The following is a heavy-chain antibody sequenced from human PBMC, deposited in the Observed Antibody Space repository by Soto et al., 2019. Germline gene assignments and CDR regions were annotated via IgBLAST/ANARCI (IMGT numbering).Heavy chain of an antibody. CDR1: GFTFSIYW. CDR3: VRGKVVPDQ. CDR2: IKEDGSEK. Sequence: EVQLMQSGGGLVQPGGSLGLSCASSGFTFSIYWMSWVRQAPGKGLEWVANIKEDGSEKNYVDSVMGRFTISRDNAKNAVXLQMNNRRPGDTAGYXCVRGKVVPDQWGQGALVTVSS. V-gene: IGHV3-7*04. J-gene: IGHJ4*02.